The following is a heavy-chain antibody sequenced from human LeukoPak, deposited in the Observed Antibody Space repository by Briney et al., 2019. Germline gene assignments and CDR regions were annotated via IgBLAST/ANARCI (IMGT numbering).Heavy chain of an antibody. V-gene: IGHV4-31*03. CDR2: IYYSGST. Sequence: SQTLSLTCTVSGGSISSGGYYWSWIRQHPGKGLEWIGYIYYSGSTYYNPSLKSRVTISVDTSKNQFSLKLSSVTAADTAVYYCARELWFANVPGSWLDPWGQGTLVTVSS. CDR3: ARELWFANVPGSWLDP. J-gene: IGHJ5*02. D-gene: IGHD3-10*01. CDR1: GGSISSGGYY.